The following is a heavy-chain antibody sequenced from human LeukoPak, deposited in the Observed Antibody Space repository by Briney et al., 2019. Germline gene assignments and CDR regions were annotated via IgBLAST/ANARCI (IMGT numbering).Heavy chain of an antibody. Sequence: ASVKVSCKASGYTFTGYYMHWVRQAPGQGLERMGRINPNSGGTNYAQKFQGRVTMTRDTSISTAYMELSRLRSDDTAVYYCARNGWVGQADWFDPWGQGTLVTVSS. CDR2: INPNSGGT. CDR1: GYTFTGYY. J-gene: IGHJ5*02. V-gene: IGHV1-2*06. D-gene: IGHD6-19*01. CDR3: ARNGWVGQADWFDP.